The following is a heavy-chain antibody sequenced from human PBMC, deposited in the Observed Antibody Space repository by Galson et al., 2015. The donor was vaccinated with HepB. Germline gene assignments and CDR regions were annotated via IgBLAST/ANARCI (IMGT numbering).Heavy chain of an antibody. Sequence: SLRLSCAASGFSFSSYALGGVRRAPGRGREWVSAFGGSGGRTSYADSGRGQFTISREISKNTLNLKMNSLRAEDTAVYYCAKDSHYYDSRGYYQNFDYWGQGTLVTVSS. J-gene: IGHJ4*02. D-gene: IGHD3-22*01. CDR3: AKDSHYYDSRGYYQNFDY. V-gene: IGHV3-23*01. CDR2: FGGSGGRT. CDR1: GFSFSSYA.